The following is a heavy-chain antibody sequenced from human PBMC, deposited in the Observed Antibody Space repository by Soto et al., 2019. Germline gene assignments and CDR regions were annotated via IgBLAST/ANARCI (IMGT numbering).Heavy chain of an antibody. D-gene: IGHD6-19*01. J-gene: IGHJ6*02. CDR1: GYTLTELS. CDR3: ATGAVAGFYYYYGMDV. V-gene: IGHV1-24*01. Sequence: ASVKVSCKVSGYTLTELSMHWVRQAPGKGLEWMGGFDPEDGETIYAQKFQGRVTMTEDTSTDTAYMELSSLRSEDTAVYYCATGAVAGFYYYYGMDVWGQGTTVTVSS. CDR2: FDPEDGET.